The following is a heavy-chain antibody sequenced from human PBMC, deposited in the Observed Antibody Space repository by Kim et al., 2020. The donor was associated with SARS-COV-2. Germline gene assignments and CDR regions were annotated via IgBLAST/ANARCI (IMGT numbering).Heavy chain of an antibody. CDR1: GFTFSSYA. CDR3: AKTRTKYGDYAYSDY. Sequence: GGSLRLSCAASGFTFSSYAMHWVRQAPGKGLEWVAVIWYDGSNKYYADSVKGRFTISRDNSKNTLYLQMNSLRAEDTAVYYCAKTRTKYGDYAYSDYWGQGTLVTVSS. V-gene: IGHV3-33*06. CDR2: IWYDGSNK. D-gene: IGHD4-17*01. J-gene: IGHJ4*02.